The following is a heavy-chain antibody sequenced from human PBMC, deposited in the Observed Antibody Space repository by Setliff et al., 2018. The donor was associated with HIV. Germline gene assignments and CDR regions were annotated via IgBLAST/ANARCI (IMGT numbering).Heavy chain of an antibody. J-gene: IGHJ3*01. Sequence: ASVKVSCKASGYTFTSNALHWVRQAPGQRLEWMGWINAGNGNTKYSQVRDRVSMTRDTSISSAYMELSRLKSDDTAVYYCATKVYCTNGVCLDAFDLWGQGTMVTVSS. CDR1: GYTFTSNA. V-gene: IGHV1-3*01. CDR3: ATKVYCTNGVCLDAFDL. CDR2: INAGNGNT. D-gene: IGHD2-8*01.